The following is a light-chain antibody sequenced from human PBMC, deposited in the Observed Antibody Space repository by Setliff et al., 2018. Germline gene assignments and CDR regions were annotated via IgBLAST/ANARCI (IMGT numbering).Light chain of an antibody. J-gene: IGLJ2*01. V-gene: IGLV2-23*02. CDR2: DVS. CDR1: SSDVGGYNY. Sequence: QSVLTQPASVSGSPGQSITISCTGTSSDVGGYNYVSWYQQHPGKAPKLMIYDVSKRPSGVSNRFSGSKSGNTASLTISGLQAEDEADYYCCSYAGSVVFGGGTKSPS. CDR3: CSYAGSVV.